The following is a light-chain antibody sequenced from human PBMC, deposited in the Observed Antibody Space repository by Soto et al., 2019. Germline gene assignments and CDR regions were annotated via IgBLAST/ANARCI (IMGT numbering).Light chain of an antibody. Sequence: QSVLTQPPSASGSPGQSVTISCTGTKNDIGVYDFVSWYQHHPGKAPRLIIYEVVQRPSGVPDRFSGSKSGNTASLTISGLQAEDEADYYCSSYTTSYFYVFGPGTKVTVL. CDR3: SSYTTSYFYV. J-gene: IGLJ1*01. V-gene: IGLV2-8*01. CDR2: EVV. CDR1: KNDIGVYDF.